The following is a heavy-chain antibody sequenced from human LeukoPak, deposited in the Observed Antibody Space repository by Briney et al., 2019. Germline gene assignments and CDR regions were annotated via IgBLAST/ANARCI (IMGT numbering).Heavy chain of an antibody. CDR3: ARGPPNWGYDY. CDR1: GYTFTSYD. Sequence: ASVTVSCTASGYTFTSYDFNWVRQATGQRPEWMGWMSPNSGDTGYAQKFQDRVTITRNTSISTAYMELSSLRSDDTAVYYCARGPPNWGYDYWGPGTLVTVSS. V-gene: IGHV1-8*01. D-gene: IGHD7-27*01. CDR2: MSPNSGDT. J-gene: IGHJ4*02.